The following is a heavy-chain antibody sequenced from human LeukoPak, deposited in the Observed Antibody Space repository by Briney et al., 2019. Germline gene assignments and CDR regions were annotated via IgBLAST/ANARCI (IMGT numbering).Heavy chain of an antibody. CDR3: AREYHGGNPG. D-gene: IGHD4-23*01. Sequence: PGGSLRLSCAASGFTFSSYSMHWVRQAPGKGLVWVSRINSDGSTTSYADSVKGRFTISRDNDKNTLYLQMSSLRAEDTAVYYCAREYHGGNPGWGQGTLVTVSS. CDR1: GFTFSSYS. J-gene: IGHJ4*02. V-gene: IGHV3-74*01. CDR2: INSDGSTT.